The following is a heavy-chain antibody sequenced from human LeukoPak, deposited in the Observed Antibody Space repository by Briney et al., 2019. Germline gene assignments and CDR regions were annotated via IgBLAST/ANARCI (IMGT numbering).Heavy chain of an antibody. CDR2: IYYSGST. V-gene: IGHV4-59*01. Sequence: SETLPLTCTVSGGSISSYYWSWIRQPPGKGLEWIGYIYYSGSTNYNPSLTSRVTISVDTSKNQFSLKLSSVTAADTAVYYCARGHPLFDYWGQGTLVTVSS. J-gene: IGHJ4*02. CDR1: GGSISSYY. CDR3: ARGHPLFDY.